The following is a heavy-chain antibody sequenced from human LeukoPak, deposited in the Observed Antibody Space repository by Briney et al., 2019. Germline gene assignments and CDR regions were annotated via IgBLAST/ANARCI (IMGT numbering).Heavy chain of an antibody. CDR1: GGSISSYY. J-gene: IGHJ4*02. Sequence: SETPSLTCTVSGGSISSYYWSWIRQPPGKGLEWIGYIYYSGSTNYNPSLKSRVTISVDTSKNQFSLKLSSVTAADTAVYYCARDGILTGLGYWGQGTLVTVSS. V-gene: IGHV4-59*01. CDR3: ARDGILTGLGY. D-gene: IGHD3-9*01. CDR2: IYYSGST.